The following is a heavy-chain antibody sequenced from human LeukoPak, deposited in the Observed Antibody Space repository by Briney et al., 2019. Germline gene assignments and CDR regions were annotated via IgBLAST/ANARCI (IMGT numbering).Heavy chain of an antibody. V-gene: IGHV1-2*02. D-gene: IGHD3-3*01. J-gene: IGHJ3*02. CDR3: AKDSLPWLLFGPVAFDI. CDR1: GYTFTGYY. CDR2: INPNSGGT. Sequence: ASVKVSCKASGYTFTGYYMHWVRQAPGQGLEWMGWINPNSGGTNYAQKFQGRVTMTRDTSISTAYMELSRLRSDDTAVYYCAKDSLPWLLFGPVAFDIWGQGTMVTVSS.